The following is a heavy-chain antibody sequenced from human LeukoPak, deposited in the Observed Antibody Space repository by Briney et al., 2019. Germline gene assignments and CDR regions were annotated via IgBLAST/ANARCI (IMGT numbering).Heavy chain of an antibody. CDR3: AKNGVGATWGNYFDY. CDR2: ISYDGSNK. J-gene: IGHJ4*02. CDR1: GFTFSSYG. Sequence: GGSLRLSCAASGFTFSSYGMHWVREAPGKELEWVAVISYDGSNKYYGDSLKGRFTISRDNSKNTLYLQMNSLRGDDTAVYYCAKNGVGATWGNYFDYWGQGTLVTVSS. D-gene: IGHD1-26*01. V-gene: IGHV3-30*18.